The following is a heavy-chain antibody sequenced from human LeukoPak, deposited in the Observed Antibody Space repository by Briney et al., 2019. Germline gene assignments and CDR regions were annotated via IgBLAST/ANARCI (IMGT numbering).Heavy chain of an antibody. CDR1: GGTFSSYA. D-gene: IGHD6-13*01. CDR2: IIPIFGTA. J-gene: IGHJ4*02. V-gene: IGHV1-69*05. CDR3: ARAAAGTEGYFDY. Sequence: SVKVSCKASGGTFSSYAISWVGQAPGQGLEWMGRIIPIFGTANYAQKFQGRVTITTDESTSTAYMELSSLRSEDTAVYYCARAAAGTEGYFDYWGQGTLVTVSS.